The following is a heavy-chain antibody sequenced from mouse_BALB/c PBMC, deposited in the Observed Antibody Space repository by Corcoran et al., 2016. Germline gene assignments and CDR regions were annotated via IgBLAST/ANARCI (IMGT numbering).Heavy chain of an antibody. V-gene: IGHV1-9*01. Sequence: VQLQQSGAVLMKPGASVKISCKATGYTFSSYWIEWVKQRPGHGLEWIGEILPGSGSTNYNEKFTGKATFTADTSSNTAYMQLSSLTSEDSAVYYGARSGMVFAYWGQGTLVTVSA. D-gene: IGHD2-3*01. CDR1: GYTFSSYW. J-gene: IGHJ3*01. CDR3: ARSGMVFAY. CDR2: ILPGSGST.